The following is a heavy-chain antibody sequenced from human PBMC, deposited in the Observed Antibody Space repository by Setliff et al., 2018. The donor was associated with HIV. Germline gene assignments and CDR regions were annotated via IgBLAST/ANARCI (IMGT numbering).Heavy chain of an antibody. J-gene: IGHJ2*01. V-gene: IGHV4-59*12. CDR1: GDSIGTYY. CDR3: ARGPAEWQIVVVPAAHWYFDL. D-gene: IGHD2-2*01. CDR2: FYYGGST. Sequence: SETLSLTCSVSGDSIGTYYWNWIRQTPGKRLEWIGFFYYGGSTDYNPALKNRVAISVDTSRNRVSLKMTSVTAADTAVYYCARGPAEWQIVVVPAAHWYFDLWGRGTLVTVSS.